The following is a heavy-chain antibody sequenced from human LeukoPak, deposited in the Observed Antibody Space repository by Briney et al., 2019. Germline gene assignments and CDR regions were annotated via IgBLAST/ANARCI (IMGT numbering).Heavy chain of an antibody. CDR1: GYSISSGCY. V-gene: IGHV4-38-2*02. Sequence: SETLSLTCTVSGYSISSGCYWGWIRQPPEKGLEWIGSIYHSGSTYYNPSLKSRVTISVDTSKNQFSLKLSSVTAADTAVYYCARDPGTVTNIRGFDYWGQGTLVTVSS. J-gene: IGHJ4*02. D-gene: IGHD4-17*01. CDR3: ARDPGTVTNIRGFDY. CDR2: IYHSGST.